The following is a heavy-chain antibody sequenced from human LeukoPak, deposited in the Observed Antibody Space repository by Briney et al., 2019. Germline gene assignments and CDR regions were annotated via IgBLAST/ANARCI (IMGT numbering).Heavy chain of an antibody. CDR1: GASFSGYY. CDR2: INHSGST. J-gene: IGHJ4*02. V-gene: IGHV4-34*01. Sequence: SETLSLTCAVYGASFSGYYWSWIRQPPGKGLEWIGEINHSGSTNYNPSLKSRVTMSVDTSKNQFSLKLSSVTAADTAVYYCASGLGILDYWGQGTLVTVSS. D-gene: IGHD3-10*01. CDR3: ASGLGILDY.